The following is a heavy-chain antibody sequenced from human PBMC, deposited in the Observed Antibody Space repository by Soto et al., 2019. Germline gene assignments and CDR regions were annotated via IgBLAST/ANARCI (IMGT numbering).Heavy chain of an antibody. CDR3: ARDVADYYDSSGYGDAFDI. J-gene: IGHJ3*02. V-gene: IGHV1-18*01. Sequence: ASVKVSCKASGYTFTSYGISWMRRAPGQGLEWMGWISAYNGNTNYAQKLQGRVTMTTDTSTSTAYMELRSLRSDDTAVYYCARDVADYYDSSGYGDAFDIWGQGTMVTVSS. D-gene: IGHD3-22*01. CDR1: GYTFTSYG. CDR2: ISAYNGNT.